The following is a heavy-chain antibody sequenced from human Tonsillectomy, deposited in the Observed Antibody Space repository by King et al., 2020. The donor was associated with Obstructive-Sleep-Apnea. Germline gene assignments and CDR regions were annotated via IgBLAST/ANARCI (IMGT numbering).Heavy chain of an antibody. J-gene: IGHJ4*02. CDR3: ARGSSSSANDY. CDR2: IYYSGST. D-gene: IGHD2-2*01. Sequence: VQLQESGPGLVKPSETLSLTCTVSGGSISSYYWSWIRQPPGKGLEWIGYIYYSGSTNYNPSLQSRVTISVDTSKNQFSLKLSSVTAADTAVYYCARGSSSSANDYWGQGTLVTVSS. CDR1: GGSISSYY. V-gene: IGHV4-59*01.